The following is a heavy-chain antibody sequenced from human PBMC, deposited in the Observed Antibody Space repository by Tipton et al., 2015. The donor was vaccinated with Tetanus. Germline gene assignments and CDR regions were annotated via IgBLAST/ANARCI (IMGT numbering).Heavy chain of an antibody. J-gene: IGHJ4*02. D-gene: IGHD3-10*01. CDR1: GFTFSDYY. V-gene: IGHV3-11*01. Sequence: SLRLSCAASGFTFSDYYMSWIRQAPGKGLEWVSYISSSGSTIYYADSVKGRFAISRDNAKNSLYLQMNSLRAEDTAVYYCARVASSGPWLGYFDYWGQGTLVTVSS. CDR2: ISSSGSTI. CDR3: ARVASSGPWLGYFDY.